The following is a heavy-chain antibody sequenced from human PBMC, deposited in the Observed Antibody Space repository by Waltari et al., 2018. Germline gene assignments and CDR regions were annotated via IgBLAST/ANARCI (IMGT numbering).Heavy chain of an antibody. V-gene: IGHV4-61*02. D-gene: IGHD3-9*01. J-gene: IGHJ4*02. CDR2: TYNNGTT. Sequence: QVQLQESGPGLVKPSQTLSLTCTVSGGSISSGDSYWNWIRQPAGKGLAWIGRTYNNGTTNYNPSLKSRVTISVDRSKNQFSLNLSSVTAADTAVYFCARGPYNILTAFDFWAQGTLVTVSS. CDR3: ARGPYNILTAFDF. CDR1: GGSISSGDSY.